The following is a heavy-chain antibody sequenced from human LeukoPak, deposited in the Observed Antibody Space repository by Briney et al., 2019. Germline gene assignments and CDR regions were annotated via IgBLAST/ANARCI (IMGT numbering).Heavy chain of an antibody. CDR1: GYTFTNYY. CDR3: VRGGVAVATLKTIDY. Sequence: ASVKVSCKASGYTFTNYYMYWVRQAPGQGLEWMGIINPSGGSTSYAQKFQGRVTMTRDTSTTTVYMELSNLRSENTAVYYCVRGGVAVATLKTIDYWGQGTLVTVSS. CDR2: INPSGGST. D-gene: IGHD6-19*01. J-gene: IGHJ4*02. V-gene: IGHV1-46*01.